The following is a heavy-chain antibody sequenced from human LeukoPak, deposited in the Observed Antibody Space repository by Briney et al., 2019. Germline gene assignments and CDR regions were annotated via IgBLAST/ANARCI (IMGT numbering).Heavy chain of an antibody. Sequence: PGGSLRLSCAASGFTFGNYAMRWLRQAPGKGRVGVSGICNSSDKFYADYEKRRFPISRDNSKNTLYLQMNSLRAEDTAVYYCARDGDFWSGKSHYYYGMDVWGQGTTVTVSS. CDR2: ICNSSDK. CDR1: GFTFGNYA. J-gene: IGHJ6*02. V-gene: IGHV3-23*01. D-gene: IGHD3-3*01. CDR3: ARDGDFWSGKSHYYYGMDV.